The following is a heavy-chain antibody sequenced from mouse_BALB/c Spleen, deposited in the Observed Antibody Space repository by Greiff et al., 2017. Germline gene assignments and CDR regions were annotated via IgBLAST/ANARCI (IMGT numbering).Heavy chain of an antibody. J-gene: IGHJ4*01. D-gene: IGHD2-2*01. Sequence: VKLVESGPGLVQPSQSLSITCTVSGFSLTGYGVHWVRQSPGKGLEWLGVIWSGGSTDYNAAFISRLSISKDNSKSQVFFKMNSLQADDTAIYYCARKGYDEYAMDYWGQGTSVTVSS. CDR1: GFSLTGYG. CDR2: IWSGGST. V-gene: IGHV2-4-1*01. CDR3: ARKGYDEYAMDY.